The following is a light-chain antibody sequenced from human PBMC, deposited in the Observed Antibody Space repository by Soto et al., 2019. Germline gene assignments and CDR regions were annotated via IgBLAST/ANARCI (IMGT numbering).Light chain of an antibody. CDR3: QQLNDYPIT. V-gene: IGKV1-9*01. CDR2: AAS. CDR1: QGFSSY. Sequence: IQLTQSPSSLSASVGDKVTITCRASQGFSSYLAWYQQKPGKAPKLLISAASTLQSGVPSRFSGSGSGTDFTLTISRLQPEDFATYYCQQLNDYPITFGQGTRLEIK. J-gene: IGKJ5*01.